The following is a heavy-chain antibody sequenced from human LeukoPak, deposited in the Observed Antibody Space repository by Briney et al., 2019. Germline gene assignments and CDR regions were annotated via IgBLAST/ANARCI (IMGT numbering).Heavy chain of an antibody. CDR3: ARVAAWDSSGYLFDY. CDR1: GFTFSRNW. CDR2: INSDGSST. D-gene: IGHD3-22*01. V-gene: IGHV3-74*01. Sequence: GGSLRLSCAASGFTFSRNWMHWVRQAPGKGLVWVSRINSDGSSTSYADSVKGRFTISRENAKNTLYLQMNSLRAEDTAEYYCARVAAWDSSGYLFDYWGQGTLVSVSS. J-gene: IGHJ4*02.